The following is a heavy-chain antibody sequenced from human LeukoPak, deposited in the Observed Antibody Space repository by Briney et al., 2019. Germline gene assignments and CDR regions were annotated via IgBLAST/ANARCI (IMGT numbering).Heavy chain of an antibody. CDR2: FDPEDGET. CDR1: GYTLTESS. Sequence: ASVKVSCKVSGYTLTESSMHWVRQAPGKGLEWMGGFDPEDGETIYAQKFQGRVTMTEDTSTDTAYMELSSLRSEDTAVYYCATVYSNYGDYYGMDVWGQGTTVTVSS. V-gene: IGHV1-24*01. CDR3: ATVYSNYGDYYGMDV. J-gene: IGHJ6*02. D-gene: IGHD4-11*01.